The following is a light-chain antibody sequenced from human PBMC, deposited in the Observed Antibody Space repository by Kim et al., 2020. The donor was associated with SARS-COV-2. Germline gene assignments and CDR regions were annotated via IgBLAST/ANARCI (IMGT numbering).Light chain of an antibody. CDR1: QSISSW. J-gene: IGKJ5*01. CDR2: KAS. Sequence: TSVGDRVTIACRASQSISSWLAWYQQKPGKAPKVLIYKASTLESGVPSRFSGSGSGTEFTLTISSLQPDDFATYYCQHYDAYPITFGQGTRLEIK. V-gene: IGKV1-5*03. CDR3: QHYDAYPIT.